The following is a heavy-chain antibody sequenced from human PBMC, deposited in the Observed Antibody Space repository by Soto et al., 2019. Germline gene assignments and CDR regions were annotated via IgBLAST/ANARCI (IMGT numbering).Heavy chain of an antibody. J-gene: IGHJ4*02. CDR2: IKQDGSEK. CDR3: ARGGGDILTGYYEADHFDY. V-gene: IGHV3-7*05. D-gene: IGHD3-9*01. CDR1: GFTFSSYW. Sequence: EVQLVESGGGLVQPGGSLRLSCAASGFTFSSYWMSWVRQAPGKGLEWVANIKQDGSEKYYVDSVKGRFTISRDNAKNSLYLQMNSLRAEDTAVYYCARGGGDILTGYYEADHFDYWGQGTLVTVSS.